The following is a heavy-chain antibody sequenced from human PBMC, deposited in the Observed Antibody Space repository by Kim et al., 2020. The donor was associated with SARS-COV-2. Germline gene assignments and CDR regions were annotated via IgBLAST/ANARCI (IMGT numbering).Heavy chain of an antibody. V-gene: IGHV1-8*01. CDR2: MNPNSGNT. CDR1: GYTFTSYD. J-gene: IGHJ6*02. CDR3: ARGPLAGWELLRYYYYGMDV. Sequence: ASVKVSCKASGYTFTSYDINWVRQATGQGLEWMGWMNPNSGNTGYAQKFQGRVTMTRNTSISTAYMELSSLRSEDTAVYYCARGPLAGWELLRYYYYGMDVWGQGTTVTVSS. D-gene: IGHD1-26*01.